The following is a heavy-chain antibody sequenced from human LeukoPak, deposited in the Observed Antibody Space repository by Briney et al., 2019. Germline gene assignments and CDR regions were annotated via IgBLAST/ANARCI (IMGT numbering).Heavy chain of an antibody. J-gene: IGHJ4*02. V-gene: IGHV3-30-3*01. Sequence: GRSLRLSCAASGFIFSSYAMHWVRQAPGKGLEWVAVISYDGSNKYYADSVKGRFTISRDNSKNTLYLQMNSLRAEDTAVYYCARAIAVAGNPLDYWGQGTLVTVSS. CDR3: ARAIAVAGNPLDY. CDR1: GFIFSSYA. D-gene: IGHD6-19*01. CDR2: ISYDGSNK.